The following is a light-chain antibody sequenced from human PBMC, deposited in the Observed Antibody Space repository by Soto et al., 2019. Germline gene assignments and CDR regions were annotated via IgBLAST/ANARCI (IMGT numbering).Light chain of an antibody. CDR1: QSISSW. Sequence: DIQMTQSPSTLSASVGDRVTITCRASQSISSWLAWYQQKPGKAPKLLIYKASSLESGVPSRFSGSGSGTDFTLTISSLQPEDFAIYYCQQTHSFPITFGQGTRLEIK. CDR3: QQTHSFPIT. J-gene: IGKJ5*01. CDR2: KAS. V-gene: IGKV1-5*03.